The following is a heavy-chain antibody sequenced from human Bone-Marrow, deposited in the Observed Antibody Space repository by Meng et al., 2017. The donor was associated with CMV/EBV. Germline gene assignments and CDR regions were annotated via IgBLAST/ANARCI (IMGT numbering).Heavy chain of an antibody. J-gene: IGHJ4*02. CDR1: EFTFSSYA. CDR2: ISGSGGST. Sequence: GESLKISCAASEFTFSSYAMSWVRQAPGKGLEWVSAISGSGGSTYYADSVKGRFTISRDNSKNSLYLQMNRLRAEATAVYYCANVPVGASSKTHFDYWGQGTLVTVSS. CDR3: ANVPVGASSKTHFDY. D-gene: IGHD1-26*01. V-gene: IGHV3-23*01.